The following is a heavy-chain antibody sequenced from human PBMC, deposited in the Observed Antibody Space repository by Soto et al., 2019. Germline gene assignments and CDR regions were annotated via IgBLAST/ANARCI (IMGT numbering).Heavy chain of an antibody. CDR3: ARIRSVTTQEFDY. V-gene: IGHV2-70*11. CDR1: GFSLRTSGVC. J-gene: IGHJ4*02. Sequence: SGPTLVNPTQTLSLTCTFSGFSLRTSGVCVSWIRQPPGKALEWLARIDWDDDKYYSTSLTTRLTISKDTSKNQVVLTMTNMDPVDTATYFCARIRSVTTQEFDYWGQGTLVTVSS. CDR2: IDWDDDK. D-gene: IGHD4-17*01.